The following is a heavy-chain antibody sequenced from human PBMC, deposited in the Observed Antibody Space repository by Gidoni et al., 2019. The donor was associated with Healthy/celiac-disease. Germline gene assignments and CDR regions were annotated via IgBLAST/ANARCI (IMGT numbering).Heavy chain of an antibody. V-gene: IGHV3-33*01. CDR1: GFTFSSYG. CDR3: ARDIYDILTGLIGGPFDY. Sequence: QVQLVESGGGVVQPGRSLRLSCSASGFTFSSYGMHWVRQAPGKGLEWVAVIWYDGSNKYYADSVKGRFTISRDNSKNTLYLQMNSLRAEDTAVYYCARDIYDILTGLIGGPFDYWGQGTLVTVSS. CDR2: IWYDGSNK. D-gene: IGHD3-9*01. J-gene: IGHJ4*02.